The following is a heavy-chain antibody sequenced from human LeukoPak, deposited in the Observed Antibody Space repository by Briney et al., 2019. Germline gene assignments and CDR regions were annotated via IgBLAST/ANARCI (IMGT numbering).Heavy chain of an antibody. V-gene: IGHV4-39*07. J-gene: IGHJ5*02. CDR3: SRGSDESKTGDT. D-gene: IGHD3-9*01. CDR1: GGSVSSNNYY. CDR2: IHPYGFT. Sequence: SETLSLTCSVSGGSVSSNNYYWTWIRQPPGKGLEWIGEIHPYGFTNFNPSLKSRVSISVDTSKNQFSLKLTSVTAADTAVYYCSRGSDESKTGDTWGQGSLVTVSS.